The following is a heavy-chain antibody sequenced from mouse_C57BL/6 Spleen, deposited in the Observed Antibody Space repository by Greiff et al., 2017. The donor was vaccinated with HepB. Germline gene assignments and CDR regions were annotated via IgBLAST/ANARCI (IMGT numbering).Heavy chain of an antibody. CDR1: GYTFTSYG. V-gene: IGHV1-81*01. Sequence: VKLLESGAELARPGASVKLSCKASGYTFTSYGISWVKQRTGQGLEWIGEIYPRSGNTYYNEKFKGKATLTADKSSSTAYMELRSLTSEDSAVYCGARGGITTVGYFDVWGTGTTVTVSS. D-gene: IGHD1-1*01. J-gene: IGHJ1*03. CDR2: IYPRSGNT. CDR3: ARGGITTVGYFDV.